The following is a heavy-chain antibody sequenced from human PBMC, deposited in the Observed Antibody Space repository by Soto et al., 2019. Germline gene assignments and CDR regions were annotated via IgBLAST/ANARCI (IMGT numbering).Heavy chain of an antibody. J-gene: IGHJ4*02. D-gene: IGHD3-22*01. V-gene: IGHV1-69*02. CDR2: IIPILGIA. Sequence: QVQLVQSGAEVKKPGSSVKVSCKASGGTFSSYTISWVRQAPGQGLEWMGRIIPILGIANYAQKFQGRVTITADNSTSTAYMELRSLRSEDTAVSYCASRYESSDYWGQGTLFTVSS. CDR3: ASRYESSDY. CDR1: GGTFSSYT.